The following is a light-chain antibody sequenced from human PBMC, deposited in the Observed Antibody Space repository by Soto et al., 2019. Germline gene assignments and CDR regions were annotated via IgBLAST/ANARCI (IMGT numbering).Light chain of an antibody. J-gene: IGLJ2*01. V-gene: IGLV2-14*01. CDR2: EVS. CDR3: SSYTSSSTLGVV. Sequence: QSALTQPASVSGSPGQSITISCTETSSDVGGDNYVSWYQQHPGKAPKLMIYEVSNRPSGVSNRFSASKSGNRASLTISGLQPEDEADYYCSSYTSSSTLGVVFGGGTKLTVL. CDR1: SSDVGGDNY.